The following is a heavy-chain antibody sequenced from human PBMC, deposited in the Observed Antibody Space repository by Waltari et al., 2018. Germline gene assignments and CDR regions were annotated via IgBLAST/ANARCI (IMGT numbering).Heavy chain of an antibody. CDR3: ARQGSGIRFLEWLPRAWFDP. CDR1: GYSFTSYW. Sequence: EVQLVQSGAEVKKPGESLKISCKGSGYSFTSYWIVWVRQMHGKGLEWKGIIYPGDSDTRYSPSFQGQVTISADKSISTAYLQWSSLKASDTAMYYCARQGSGIRFLEWLPRAWFDPWGQGTLVTVSS. V-gene: IGHV5-51*01. J-gene: IGHJ5*02. CDR2: IYPGDSDT. D-gene: IGHD3-3*01.